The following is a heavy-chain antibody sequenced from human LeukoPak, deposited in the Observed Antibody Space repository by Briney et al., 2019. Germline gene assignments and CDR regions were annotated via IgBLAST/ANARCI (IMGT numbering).Heavy chain of an antibody. V-gene: IGHV1-18*01. J-gene: IGHJ4*02. CDR2: ISAYNGNT. CDR3: AADSSSWYDFDY. D-gene: IGHD6-13*01. CDR1: GYTFTSYG. Sequence: ASVKVSCKASGYTFTSYGISWVRQAPGQGLEWMGWISAYNGNTNYAQKSQGRVTMTRDTSISTAYMELSRLRSDDTAVYYCAADSSSWYDFDYWGQGTLVTVSS.